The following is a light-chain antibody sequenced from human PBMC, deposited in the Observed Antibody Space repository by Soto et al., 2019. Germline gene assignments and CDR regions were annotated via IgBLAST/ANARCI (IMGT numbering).Light chain of an antibody. CDR3: QQYGSSSWT. Sequence: EIVLTQSPATLSLSPGERATLSCRASQSVSSYLAWYQQKPGQAPRLLIYGASTRATSIPARFSGSGSGTDFTLTISRLEPEDFAVYYCQQYGSSSWTFGQGTKVDIK. J-gene: IGKJ1*01. V-gene: IGKV3-20*01. CDR2: GAS. CDR1: QSVSSY.